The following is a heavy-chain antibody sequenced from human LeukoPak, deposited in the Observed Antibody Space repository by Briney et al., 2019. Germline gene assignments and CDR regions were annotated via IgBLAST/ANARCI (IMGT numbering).Heavy chain of an antibody. V-gene: IGHV1-69*15. CDR2: ISPIFGTA. CDR1: AATLTTPS. CDR3: ASEGSSSPFDY. J-gene: IGHJ4*02. D-gene: IGHD6-6*01. Sequence: KVSSNAYAATLTTPSISWARRAPGQVLEKLGRISPIFGTANYAQKFQGRVTITADESTSTAYMELSSLRSEDTAVYYCASEGSSSPFDYWGQGTLVTVSS.